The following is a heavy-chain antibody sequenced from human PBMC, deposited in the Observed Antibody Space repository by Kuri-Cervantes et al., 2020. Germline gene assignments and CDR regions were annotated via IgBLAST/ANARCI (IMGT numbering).Heavy chain of an antibody. Sequence: SGPTLVNPTQPLTLPCTFPGFSLTTTGLGVGWIRQPQGKALEWLALIYWDDDTRYSPSLKRRLTITKDTSKDQVVLTMTNMDPVDTATYYCAHSVRGDSGYDYWGQGALVTVSS. CDR3: AHSVRGDSGYDY. V-gene: IGHV2-5*02. D-gene: IGHD5-12*01. J-gene: IGHJ4*02. CDR2: IYWDDDT. CDR1: GFSLTTTGLG.